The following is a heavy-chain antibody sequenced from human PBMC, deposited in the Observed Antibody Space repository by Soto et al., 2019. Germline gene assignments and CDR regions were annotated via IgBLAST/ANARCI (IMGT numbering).Heavy chain of an antibody. CDR1: GFSLSNARMG. CDR2: NFSNDEK. CDR3: ARISGDFWSGYYFDY. D-gene: IGHD3-3*01. J-gene: IGHJ4*02. V-gene: IGHV2-26*01. Sequence: QVTLKESGPVLVKPTETLTLTCTVSGFSLSNARMGVSWIRQPPGKALEWLAHNFSNDEKSYSTSLKSRLTISKDTSKSQVVLTMTNMDPVDTATYYCARISGDFWSGYYFDYWGQGTLVTVSS.